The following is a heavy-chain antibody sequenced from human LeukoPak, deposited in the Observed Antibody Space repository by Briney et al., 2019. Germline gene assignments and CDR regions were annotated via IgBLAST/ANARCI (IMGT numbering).Heavy chain of an antibody. J-gene: IGHJ3*02. D-gene: IGHD3-10*01. CDR1: GGSISSSSYY. V-gene: IGHV4-39*01. CDR2: IYYSGST. Sequence: SETLSLTCTVSGGSISSSSYYWGWIRQPPGKGLEWIGSIYYSGSTYYNPSLKSRVTISVDTSKNQFSLKLSSVTAADTAVYYCARPNYYGSGSYYLIWGQGTMVTVSS. CDR3: ARPNYYGSGSYYLI.